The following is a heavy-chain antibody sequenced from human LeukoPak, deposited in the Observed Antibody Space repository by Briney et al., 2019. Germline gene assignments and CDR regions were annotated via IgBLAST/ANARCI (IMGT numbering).Heavy chain of an antibody. CDR2: ISSSSSYI. CDR1: GFTFSSHS. J-gene: IGHJ4*02. CDR3: ARGEYGSGSYHIDY. D-gene: IGHD3-10*01. Sequence: GGSLRLSCAASGFTFSSHSMNWVRQAPGKGLEWVSSISSSSSYIYYADSVKGRFTFSRDNAKNSLYLQMNSLRAEDTAVYYCARGEYGSGSYHIDYWGQGTLVTVSS. V-gene: IGHV3-21*01.